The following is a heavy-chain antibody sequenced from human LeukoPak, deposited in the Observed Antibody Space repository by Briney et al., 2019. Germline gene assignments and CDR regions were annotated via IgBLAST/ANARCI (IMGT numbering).Heavy chain of an antibody. J-gene: IGHJ4*02. Sequence: SGGSLRLSCAASGFTFSSYGMHWVRQAPGKGLEWVAFIRYDGSNKYYADSVKGRFTISRDNAKNSLYLQMNSLRAEDTAVYYCAREFPTDYYAYFDYWGQGTLVTVSS. CDR1: GFTFSSYG. V-gene: IGHV3-30*02. CDR3: AREFPTDYYAYFDY. CDR2: IRYDGSNK. D-gene: IGHD3-10*01.